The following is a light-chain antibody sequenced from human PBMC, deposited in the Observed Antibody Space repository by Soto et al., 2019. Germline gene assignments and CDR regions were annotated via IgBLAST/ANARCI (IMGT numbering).Light chain of an antibody. CDR3: QQYGSSSYT. CDR2: DAS. J-gene: IGKJ2*01. Sequence: EIVLTQSPGTLSLSPGERATLSCRASQSVSSSYLGWYQQKRGQAPRLLIYDASSRATGIPDRFSGSGSGTDFTLTISRLEPEDFAVYYCQQYGSSSYTFGQGTKLEIK. CDR1: QSVSSSY. V-gene: IGKV3-20*01.